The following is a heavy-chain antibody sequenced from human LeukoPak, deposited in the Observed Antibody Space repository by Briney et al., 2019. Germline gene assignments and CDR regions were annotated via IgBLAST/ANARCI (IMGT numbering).Heavy chain of an antibody. V-gene: IGHV3-21*01. CDR3: SSGSLSNSYYYGMDV. J-gene: IGHJ6*02. D-gene: IGHD2-15*01. CDR1: GFTFSSYT. Sequence: GGSLRLSCVVSGFTFSSYTMNWVRQAPGMGLEWVSSISSGSIYIYYADSVKGRFTISRDNAKNSLYLQMNSPRAEDTAVYYCSSGSLSNSYYYGMDVWGQGTTVTVSS. CDR2: ISSGSIYI.